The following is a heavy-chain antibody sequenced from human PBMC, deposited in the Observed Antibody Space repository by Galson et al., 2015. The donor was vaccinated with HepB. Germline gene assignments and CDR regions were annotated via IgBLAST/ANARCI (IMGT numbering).Heavy chain of an antibody. CDR1: GFTFSSYW. CDR3: AKTPVSSVWAICQPSRNYFDY. CDR2: ISGSGGST. Sequence: SLRLSCAASGFTFSSYWMSWVRQAPGKGLEWVSAISGSGGSTYYADSVKGRFTISRDNSKNTLYLQMNSLRAEDTAVYYCAKTPVSSVWAICQPSRNYFDYWGQGTLVTVSS. D-gene: IGHD3-3*01. J-gene: IGHJ4*02. V-gene: IGHV3-23*01.